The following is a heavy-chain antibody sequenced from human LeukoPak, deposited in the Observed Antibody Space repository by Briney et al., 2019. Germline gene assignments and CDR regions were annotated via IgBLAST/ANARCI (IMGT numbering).Heavy chain of an antibody. CDR1: GFTFSSYW. Sequence: GGSLRLSCAASGFTFSSYWMHWVRQAPGEGLVWVSRINSDGSSTSYADSVKGRFTISRDNAKDTLYLQMNSLRAEDTAVYYCAYCGGDCYRRGVDYWGQGTLVTVSS. CDR3: AYCGGDCYRRGVDY. D-gene: IGHD2-21*02. J-gene: IGHJ4*02. CDR2: INSDGSST. V-gene: IGHV3-74*01.